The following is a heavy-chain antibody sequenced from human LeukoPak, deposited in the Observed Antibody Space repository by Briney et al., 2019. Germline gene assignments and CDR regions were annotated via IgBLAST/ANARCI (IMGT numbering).Heavy chain of an antibody. V-gene: IGHV4-61*02. J-gene: IGHJ4*02. CDR1: GGSISNGSYY. D-gene: IGHD3-10*01. CDR2: IYTSGST. CDR3: ARYSSGSYYMIFDY. Sequence: SETLSLTCTVSGGSISNGSYYWSWIRQPACKGLEWLGRIYTSGSTNYNPSLKSRVTISVDTSKNQFSLKLSSVTAADTAVYYCARYSSGSYYMIFDYWGQGTLVTVSS.